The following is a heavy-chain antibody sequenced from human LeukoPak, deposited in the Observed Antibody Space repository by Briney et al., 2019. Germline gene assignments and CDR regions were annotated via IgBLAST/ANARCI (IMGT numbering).Heavy chain of an antibody. CDR1: GFTFSSYG. V-gene: IGHV3-30-3*01. Sequence: PGGSLRLSCAASGFTFSSYGIHWVRQAPGKGLEWVAVISYDGTNQYYVDSVKGRFTISRDNAKNSLYLQMNSLRAEDTAVYYCAKEFCSGGSCNLDPWGQGTLVTVSS. CDR3: AKEFCSGGSCNLDP. D-gene: IGHD2-15*01. CDR2: ISYDGTNQ. J-gene: IGHJ5*02.